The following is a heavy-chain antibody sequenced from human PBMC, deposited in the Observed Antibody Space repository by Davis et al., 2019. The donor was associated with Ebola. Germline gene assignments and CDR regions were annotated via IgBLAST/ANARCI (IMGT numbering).Heavy chain of an antibody. D-gene: IGHD3-3*01. V-gene: IGHV4-59*01. CDR1: GGSISRYF. Sequence: SETLSLTCTVSGGSISRYFWTWIRQPPGKGLEFIGYIYYSGSTNYNPSLKNRVTISVDTSKNQFSLKLSSVTAADTAVYYCARVNYDFWSGYYTPNWFDPWGQGTLVTVSS. CDR2: IYYSGST. J-gene: IGHJ5*02. CDR3: ARVNYDFWSGYYTPNWFDP.